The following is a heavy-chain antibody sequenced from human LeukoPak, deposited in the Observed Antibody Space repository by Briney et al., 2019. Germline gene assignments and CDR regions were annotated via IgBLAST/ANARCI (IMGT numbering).Heavy chain of an antibody. CDR1: GFTFSSYS. J-gene: IGHJ4*02. CDR2: ISSSSSYI. D-gene: IGHD1-26*01. Sequence: GGSLRLSCAASGFTFSSYSMNWVRQAPGKGLEWVSSISSSSSYIYYADSVKGRFTISRDNAKNSLYLQMNSLRAEDTAVYCCARGGSGTDYFDYWGQGTLVTVSS. CDR3: ARGGSGTDYFDY. V-gene: IGHV3-21*01.